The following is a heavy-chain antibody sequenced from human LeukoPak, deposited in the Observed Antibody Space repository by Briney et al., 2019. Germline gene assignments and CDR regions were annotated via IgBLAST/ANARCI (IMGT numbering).Heavy chain of an antibody. V-gene: IGHV3-23*01. J-gene: IGHJ4*02. Sequence: PGGSLRLSCTASGFTFSSYAMNWVRQAPGKGLEWVSGIGAGGTFTYYADSVKGRFTIFRDNSRTTLSLQMNSVRADDTAVYYCAKDLDYTACGYYFDSSGQGTLVTVSS. CDR2: IGAGGTFT. CDR1: GFTFSSYA. CDR3: AKDLDYTACGYYFDS. D-gene: IGHD4-11*01.